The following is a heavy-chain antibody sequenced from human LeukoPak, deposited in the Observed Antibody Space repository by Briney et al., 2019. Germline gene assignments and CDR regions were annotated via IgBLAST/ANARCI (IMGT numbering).Heavy chain of an antibody. CDR1: GFTLSSYA. Sequence: GRSLRLSCAPSGFTLSSYAISWVRHAPGKGLEWVSSISGIVGSTYYTDSVKGRFTISRDNSKNTLYLQMNSLRAEDTAVYYCARDYGGSSPFDYWGQGTLVTVSS. V-gene: IGHV3-23*01. J-gene: IGHJ4*02. D-gene: IGHD4-23*01. CDR2: ISGIVGST. CDR3: ARDYGGSSPFDY.